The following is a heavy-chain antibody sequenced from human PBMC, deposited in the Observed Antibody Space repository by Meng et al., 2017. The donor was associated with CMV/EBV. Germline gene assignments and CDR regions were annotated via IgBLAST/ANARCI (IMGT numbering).Heavy chain of an antibody. J-gene: IGHJ4*02. V-gene: IGHV1-8*01. Sequence: ASVKVSCKASGYTFTSYDINWVRQATGQGLEWMGRMNPNSGNTGYAQKFQGRVTMTRDTSISTAYMELSRLRSDDTAVYYCARARKSPVAGTSRGNYFDYWGRGTLVTVS. D-gene: IGHD6-19*01. CDR1: GYTFTSYD. CDR2: MNPNSGNT. CDR3: ARARKSPVAGTSRGNYFDY.